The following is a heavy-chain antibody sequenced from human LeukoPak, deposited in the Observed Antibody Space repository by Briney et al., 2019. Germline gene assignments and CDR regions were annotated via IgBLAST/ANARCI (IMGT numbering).Heavy chain of an antibody. V-gene: IGHV3-23*01. D-gene: IGHD3-9*01. CDR3: AKAAGNTGYYGRYYFDY. Sequence: PGGSLRLSCAASGFTFSSYAMSWVRQAPGKGLEWVSAISGGGGTTYYADPVKGRFTISRDNSKNTVYLQMNSLRADDTAVYYCAKAAGNTGYYGRYYFDYWGQGTLVTVSS. CDR1: GFTFSSYA. CDR2: ISGGGGTT. J-gene: IGHJ4*02.